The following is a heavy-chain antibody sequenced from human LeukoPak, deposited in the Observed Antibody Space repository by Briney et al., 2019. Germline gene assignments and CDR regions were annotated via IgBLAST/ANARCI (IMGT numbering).Heavy chain of an antibody. CDR2: INGGGGST. CDR1: GFTFSIHA. CDR3: AKVRPDFTVGVYYFDY. Sequence: GGSLRLSCAASGFTFSIHAMSWVRQAPGKGLEWVSGINGGGGSTYYADSVKGRFTISRDNSKNTLYLQMNSLRAEDTAVYFCAKVRPDFTVGVYYFDYWGQGTLVTVSS. D-gene: IGHD1-26*01. V-gene: IGHV3-23*01. J-gene: IGHJ4*02.